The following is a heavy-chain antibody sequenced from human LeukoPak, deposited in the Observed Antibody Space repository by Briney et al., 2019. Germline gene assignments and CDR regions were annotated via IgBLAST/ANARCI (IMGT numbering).Heavy chain of an antibody. CDR1: GFTFSSYA. Sequence: GGSLRLSCAASGFTFSSYAMTWVRQAPGKGLEWVSAISGSGSNTYYADSVKGRFTISRDNSKNTLYLLINSLRADDTAVYYCARGNGDYAIHPDHWGQGTLVTVSS. V-gene: IGHV3-23*01. J-gene: IGHJ4*02. CDR2: ISGSGSNT. D-gene: IGHD4-17*01. CDR3: ARGNGDYAIHPDH.